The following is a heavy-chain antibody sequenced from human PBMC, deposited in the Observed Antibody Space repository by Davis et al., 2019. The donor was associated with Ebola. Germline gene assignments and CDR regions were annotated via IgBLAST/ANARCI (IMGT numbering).Heavy chain of an antibody. CDR2: IRSKAKSYAT. Sequence: GGSLRLSCAASGFTFSGSAMHWVRQASGKGLEWVGRIRSKAKSYATAYAASVKGRFTISRDDSKNTAYLQMNSLRAEDTAVYYCASGIGWERPYYFDYWGQGTLVTVSS. CDR3: ASGIGWERPYYFDY. J-gene: IGHJ4*02. V-gene: IGHV3-73*01. CDR1: GFTFSGSA. D-gene: IGHD1-26*01.